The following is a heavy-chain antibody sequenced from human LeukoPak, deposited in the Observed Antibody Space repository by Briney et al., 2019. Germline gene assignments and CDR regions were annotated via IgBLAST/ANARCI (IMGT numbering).Heavy chain of an antibody. D-gene: IGHD2-15*01. J-gene: IGHJ4*02. CDR2: ISGSGGST. Sequence: GGSLRLSCAASGFTFSSYAMSWVRQAPGKGLEWVSAISGSGGSTYYADSVKGRFTISRDNSKNTLYLQMNSLRAEDTAVYYCAKDRCSGGSCHGPPFFDYWGQGTLVTVSS. CDR3: AKDRCSGGSCHGPPFFDY. V-gene: IGHV3-23*01. CDR1: GFTFSSYA.